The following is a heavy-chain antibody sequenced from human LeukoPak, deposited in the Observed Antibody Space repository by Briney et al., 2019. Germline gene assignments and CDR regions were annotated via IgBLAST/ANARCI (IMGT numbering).Heavy chain of an antibody. D-gene: IGHD3-10*01. CDR3: ARQTYYYGSGSYDY. Sequence: ASVKVSCKASGYTLSSYAMNWVRQATGQGLEWMGWMSPNSGNTGYAQKFQGRVTMTRNTSISTAYMELSSLRSEDTAVYYCARQTYYYGSGSYDYWGQGTLVTVSS. J-gene: IGHJ4*02. CDR1: GYTLSSYA. CDR2: MSPNSGNT. V-gene: IGHV1-8*02.